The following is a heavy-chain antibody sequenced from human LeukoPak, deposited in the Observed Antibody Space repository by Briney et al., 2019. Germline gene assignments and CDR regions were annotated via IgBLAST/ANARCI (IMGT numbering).Heavy chain of an antibody. Sequence: ASVKVYCKASGYTFTSYGISWVRQAPGQGVEWMGWISAYNGNTNYAQKLQGRVTMTTDTSTSTAYMELRSLRSDDTAVYYCARDQEGYYDYASGSSNFDYWGQGTLVTVSS. V-gene: IGHV1-18*01. CDR2: ISAYNGNT. CDR3: ARDQEGYYDYASGSSNFDY. J-gene: IGHJ4*02. D-gene: IGHD3-16*01. CDR1: GYTFTSYG.